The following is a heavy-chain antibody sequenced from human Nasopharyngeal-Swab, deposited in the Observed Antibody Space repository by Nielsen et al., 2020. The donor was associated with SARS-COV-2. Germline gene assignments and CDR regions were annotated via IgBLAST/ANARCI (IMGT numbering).Heavy chain of an antibody. J-gene: IGHJ4*02. CDR2: ISGSGSTI. CDR1: VFTFSSYE. Sequence: GESLKISCAASVFTFSSYEMNWVRQAPGKGLEWVSYISGSGSTIYYADSVKGRFTIPRDNAKNSLYLQMNSLRAEDTAVYYCARGDDSSGFSITLDYWGQGTLVTVSS. V-gene: IGHV3-48*03. D-gene: IGHD3-22*01. CDR3: ARGDDSSGFSITLDY.